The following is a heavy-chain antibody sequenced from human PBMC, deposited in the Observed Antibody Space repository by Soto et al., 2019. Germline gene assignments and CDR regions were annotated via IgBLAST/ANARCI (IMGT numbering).Heavy chain of an antibody. CDR3: ASGPYGRYDF. Sequence: GGSLRLSCAASGFTLSSNSMNWVRQAPGKGLEWVSHISSDGGATYYADSVKGRFTISRDIAENSLYLQMNTLRPEDTALYYCASGPYGRYDFWGQGTLVTVSS. D-gene: IGHD4-17*01. V-gene: IGHV3-48*01. CDR1: GFTLSSNS. CDR2: ISSDGGAT. J-gene: IGHJ4*02.